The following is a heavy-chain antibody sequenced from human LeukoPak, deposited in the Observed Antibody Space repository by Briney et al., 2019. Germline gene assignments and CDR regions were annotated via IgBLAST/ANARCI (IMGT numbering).Heavy chain of an antibody. J-gene: IGHJ6*02. D-gene: IGHD2-2*01. Sequence: PGESLQISCQGSGYSFTSYWIGWVRQMPGKGLEWMGIIYPGDSDTRYSPSFQGQVTISADKSISTAYLQWSSLKASDTAMYYCARQLCSTCCYERDAYYYGMDVWGQGTTVTVSS. CDR1: GYSFTSYW. CDR2: IYPGDSDT. V-gene: IGHV5-51*01. CDR3: ARQLCSTCCYERDAYYYGMDV.